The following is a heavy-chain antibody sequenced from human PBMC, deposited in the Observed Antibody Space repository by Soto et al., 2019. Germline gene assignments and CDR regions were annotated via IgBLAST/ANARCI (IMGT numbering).Heavy chain of an antibody. V-gene: IGHV3-30*04. CDR2: ISYDGSNQ. CDR1: GFTFSTYA. D-gene: IGHD3-10*01. J-gene: IGHJ6*02. CDR3: AGDHRASRFYYYYGRYV. Sequence: AGGSLRLSCAASGFTFSTYALHSVRQAPGKGLERAAVISYDGSNQYYADSLRRRFTISRDKSKNTLYLQLSSLRTEDTAVYYLAGDHRASRFYYYYGRYVWGQGTT.